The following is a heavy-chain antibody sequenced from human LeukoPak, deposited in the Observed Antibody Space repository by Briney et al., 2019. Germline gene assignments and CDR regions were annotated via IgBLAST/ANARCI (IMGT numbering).Heavy chain of an antibody. J-gene: IGHJ4*02. CDR1: GFSFSIYG. CDR2: ISANGINT. V-gene: IGHV3-23*01. Sequence: PGGTLRLSCAASGFSFSIYGMSWVRQAPGKGLHWLSAISANGINTYYADSVKGRFTISRDNSKNTLYLHMHSLRAEDTALYYCAKDTLKWLRFRAFDYWGQGTLVTVSS. CDR3: AKDTLKWLRFRAFDY. D-gene: IGHD5-12*01.